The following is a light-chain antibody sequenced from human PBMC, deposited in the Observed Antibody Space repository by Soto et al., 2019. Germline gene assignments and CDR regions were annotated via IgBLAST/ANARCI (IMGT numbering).Light chain of an antibody. CDR2: DVS. J-gene: IGLJ2*01. CDR3: CSNAGSYVV. V-gene: IGLV2-11*01. CDR1: SSDIGGYNY. Sequence: QSALTQPRSVSGSPGQSVTISCTGTSSDIGGYNYVSWYQQHPGKAPKGMIYDVSERPSGVPDRFSGSKSGNTASLTISGLQAEDEVDYYCCSNAGSYVVFGGGTQLTVL.